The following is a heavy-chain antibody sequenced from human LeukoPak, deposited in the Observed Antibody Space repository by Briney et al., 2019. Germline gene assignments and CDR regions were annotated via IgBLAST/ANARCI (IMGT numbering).Heavy chain of an antibody. J-gene: IGHJ4*02. CDR1: GASISSYY. V-gene: IGHV4-59*01. CDR2: IYYSGNT. CDR3: ARVRRGQQLVRGNYHFDY. D-gene: IGHD6-13*01. Sequence: SETLSLTCTVSGASISSYYWSWLRQPPGKGLEWIGYIYYSGNTNYNPSLKSRVTLSVDTSKNQFSLRLSSVTAADTAVYYCARVRRGQQLVRGNYHFDYWGQGTLVTVSS.